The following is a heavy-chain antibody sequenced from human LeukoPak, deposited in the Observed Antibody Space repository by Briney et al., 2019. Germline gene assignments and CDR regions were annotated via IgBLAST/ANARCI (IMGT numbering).Heavy chain of an antibody. CDR3: AKDWGYCSGGSCYVPFDP. V-gene: IGHV3-30*18. J-gene: IGHJ5*02. CDR2: ISYDGSNK. Sequence: GGSLRLSCAASGFTFSSYGMHWVRQAPGKGLEWVAVISYDGSNKYYADSVKGRFTISRDNSKNTLYLQMNSLRAEDTAVYYCAKDWGYCSGGSCYVPFDPWGQGTLVPVSS. CDR1: GFTFSSYG. D-gene: IGHD2-15*01.